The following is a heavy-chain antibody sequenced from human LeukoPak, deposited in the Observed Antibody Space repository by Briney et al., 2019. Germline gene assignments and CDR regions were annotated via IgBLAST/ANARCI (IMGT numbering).Heavy chain of an antibody. V-gene: IGHV3-43*02. Sequence: GGSLRLSCAASGFTFDDYGMHWVRQAPGKGLEWVSLISRDGGSTYYADSVKGRFTISRDNSKNSLYLQMNSLRTEDTALYYCAKEVVSTWPRYYCMDVWGRGTTVTVSS. J-gene: IGHJ6*02. D-gene: IGHD2-21*01. CDR2: ISRDGGST. CDR1: GFTFDDYG. CDR3: AKEVVSTWPRYYCMDV.